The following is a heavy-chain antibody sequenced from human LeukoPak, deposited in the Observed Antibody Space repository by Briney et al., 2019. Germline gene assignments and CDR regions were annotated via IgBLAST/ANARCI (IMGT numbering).Heavy chain of an antibody. CDR1: GLIATSNY. V-gene: IGHV3-53*01. J-gene: IGHJ4*02. Sequence: QTGGSLRLSCSFSGLIATSNYMAWVRQSAGKGLQWISFIYGGGNTLYADSVRDRFRISRDHSKSKLYLQMNSLTVEDTAVYYCATGGRSGMAFDLWGQGTLVTVSS. CDR3: ATGGRSGMAFDL. CDR2: IYGGGNT. D-gene: IGHD2-8*01.